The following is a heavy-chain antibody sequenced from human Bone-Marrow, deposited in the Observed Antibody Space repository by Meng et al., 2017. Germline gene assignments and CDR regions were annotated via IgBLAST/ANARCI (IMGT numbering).Heavy chain of an antibody. CDR2: INHSGST. CDR3: ARVAYRWGGDCSYFDY. V-gene: IGHV4-34*01. Sequence: QVQLQQWGAGLLKPSETLSLTCAVYGGSFSGYYWSWIRQPPGKGLEWIGEINHSGSTNYNPSLKSRVTILVDTSKNQFSLKLSSVTAADTAVYYCARVAYRWGGDCSYFDYWGQGTLVTVSS. D-gene: IGHD2-21*02. CDR1: GGSFSGYY. J-gene: IGHJ4*02.